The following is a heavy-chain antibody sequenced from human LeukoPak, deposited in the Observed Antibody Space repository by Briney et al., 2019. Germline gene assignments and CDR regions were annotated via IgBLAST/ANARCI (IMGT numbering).Heavy chain of an antibody. CDR2: INSDGSST. V-gene: IGHV3-74*01. J-gene: IGHJ4*02. CDR3: ARALASGATY. D-gene: IGHD6-13*01. CDR1: GFTFSSHW. Sequence: GGSLRLSCEASGFTFSSHWMHWVRQAPGKGLVWVSRINSDGSSTSYADSVKGRFTISRDNAKNTVYLQMNSLRAEDSAEYYCARALASGATYWGQGTLVTVSS.